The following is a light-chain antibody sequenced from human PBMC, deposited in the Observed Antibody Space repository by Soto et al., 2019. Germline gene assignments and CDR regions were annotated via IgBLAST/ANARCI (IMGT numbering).Light chain of an antibody. V-gene: IGKV3-20*01. J-gene: IGKJ2*01. Sequence: ESVLTQSPGTLSLSPGERATLSCRASQSVSNSYFAWYQQKPGQAPRLLIYGISNRATGIPDRFSGSGSGTDFTLTISRLEPEDFVVYYCQQYSTLPHTFGHGTKLEV. CDR2: GIS. CDR1: QSVSNSY. CDR3: QQYSTLPHT.